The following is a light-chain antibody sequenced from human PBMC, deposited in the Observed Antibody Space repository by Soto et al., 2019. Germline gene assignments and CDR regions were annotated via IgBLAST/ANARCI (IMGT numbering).Light chain of an antibody. Sequence: DIQMTQSASSLSASIGDRVTITCRASQTVSNFLNWYQQTPGKVPKVLVSAASTLQSGVPSRFSGSGSGTDFTLTISSLQPEDVATYYCQQSYTAPLTFGGGTKVEIK. CDR1: QTVSNF. V-gene: IGKV1-39*01. CDR3: QQSYTAPLT. J-gene: IGKJ4*01. CDR2: AAS.